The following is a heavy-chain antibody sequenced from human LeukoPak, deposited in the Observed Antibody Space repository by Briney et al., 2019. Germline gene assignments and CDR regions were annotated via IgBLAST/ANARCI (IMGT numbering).Heavy chain of an antibody. CDR2: KKEDGSDK. J-gene: IGHJ4*02. CDR1: GFTFTNYW. Sequence: GGSLRLSCAASGFTFTNYWMSWVRQAPGKGLEWVANKKEDGSDKYYVDSVKGRFTISRDNAKNSQYLQMNSLRAEDTAVYYCARYRGLGGGYYFDYWGQGTLVTVSS. CDR3: ARYRGLGGGYYFDY. V-gene: IGHV3-7*04. D-gene: IGHD5-12*01.